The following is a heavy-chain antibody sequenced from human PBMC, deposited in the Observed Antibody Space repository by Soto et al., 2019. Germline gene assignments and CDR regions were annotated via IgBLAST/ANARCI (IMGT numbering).Heavy chain of an antibody. J-gene: IGHJ6*02. D-gene: IGHD3-3*01. Sequence: GGSLRLSCAASGFTFSSYAMSWVRQAPGKGLEWVSAISGSGGSTYYADSVKGRFTISRDNSKNTLYLQMNSLRAEDTAVYYCAIGRFLEWLFLGYYGMDVWGQGTTVTVSS. V-gene: IGHV3-23*01. CDR2: ISGSGGST. CDR1: GFTFSSYA. CDR3: AIGRFLEWLFLGYYGMDV.